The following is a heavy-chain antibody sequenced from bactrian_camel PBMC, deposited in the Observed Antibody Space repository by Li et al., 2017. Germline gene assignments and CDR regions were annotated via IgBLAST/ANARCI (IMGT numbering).Heavy chain of an antibody. Sequence: HVQLVESGGGSVQAGGSLRLSCARSGYSDSAYCMAWFREAPGKEREGVATIDSDGSTLYADSVKGRFTISKDNAKNTLYLQVNSLEPEDTGIYYCGVGPRNRQSCGKYTANFWGQGTQVTVS. V-gene: IGHV3S53*01. CDR1: GYSDSAYC. J-gene: IGHJ4*01. CDR2: IDSDGST. CDR3: GVGPRNRQSCGKYTANF.